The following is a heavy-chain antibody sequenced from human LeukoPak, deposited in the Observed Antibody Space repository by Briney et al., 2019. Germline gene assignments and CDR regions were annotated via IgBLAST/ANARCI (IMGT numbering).Heavy chain of an antibody. CDR3: VKGACSSGCSGNH. V-gene: IGHV3-23*01. J-gene: IGHJ5*02. CDR1: GITFSDSA. CDR2: ITDSYNT. D-gene: IGHD6-19*01. Sequence: GGSLRLSCAASGITFSDSAMYWARQAPGKGLECVSAITDSYNTYYGDSVKGRFTISRDNSKKTLYLQMNSLRVDDTALYYCVKGACSSGCSGNHWGQGTRVIVSS.